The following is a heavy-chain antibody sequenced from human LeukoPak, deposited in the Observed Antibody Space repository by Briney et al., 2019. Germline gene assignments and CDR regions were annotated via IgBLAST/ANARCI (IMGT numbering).Heavy chain of an antibody. V-gene: IGHV3-9*01. D-gene: IGHD3-9*01. J-gene: IGHJ4*02. CDR1: GFTFDDYA. CDR3: AKDISLLLLTGFDS. CDR2: ISWKSDNI. Sequence: GGSLRLSCATSGFTFDDYAMHWVRQAPGKGLEWVSGISWKSDNIVYADSVKGRFTISRVDAKNSLYLQMNNLRPEDTAVYYCAKDISLLLLTGFDSWGQGTRVTVSS.